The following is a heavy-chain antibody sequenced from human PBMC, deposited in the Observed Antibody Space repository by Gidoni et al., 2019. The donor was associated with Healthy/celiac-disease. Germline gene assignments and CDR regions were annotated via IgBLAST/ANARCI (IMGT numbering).Heavy chain of an antibody. CDR3: ARSGGSYYLGWFDP. Sequence: NPNSGNTGYAQKFQGRVTMTRNTSISTAYMELSSLRSEDTAVYYCARSGGSYYLGWFDPWGQGTLVTVSS. J-gene: IGHJ5*02. D-gene: IGHD1-26*01. V-gene: IGHV1-8*01. CDR2: NPNSGNT.